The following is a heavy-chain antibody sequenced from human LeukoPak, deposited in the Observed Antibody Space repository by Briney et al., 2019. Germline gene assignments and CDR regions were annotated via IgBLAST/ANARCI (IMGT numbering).Heavy chain of an antibody. CDR2: ISGGGGST. V-gene: IGHV3-23*01. CDR1: GLTFSSYA. CDR3: AKSSSFYESYYYMDV. J-gene: IGHJ6*03. Sequence: GGSLTLSCAASGLTFSSYAMSWVRQAPGKGLEWVSAISGGGGSTYYADSVKGRFTISRDNSKNTLYLQMNSMRAEDTAVYYCAKSSSFYESYYYMDVWGKGTTVTVSS. D-gene: IGHD5/OR15-5a*01.